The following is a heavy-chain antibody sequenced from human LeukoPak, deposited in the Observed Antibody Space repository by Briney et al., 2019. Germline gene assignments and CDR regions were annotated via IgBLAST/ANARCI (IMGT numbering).Heavy chain of an antibody. Sequence: SETLSLTCTVSGGSISSGGYYWSWIRQHPGKGLEWIGYIYYSGSTYYNPSLKSRVTISVDTSKNQFSLKLSSVTAADTAVYYCARVTMVRGVIEVDYWGQGTLVTVSS. J-gene: IGHJ4*02. CDR1: GGSISSGGYY. V-gene: IGHV4-31*03. CDR3: ARVTMVRGVIEVDY. D-gene: IGHD3-10*01. CDR2: IYYSGST.